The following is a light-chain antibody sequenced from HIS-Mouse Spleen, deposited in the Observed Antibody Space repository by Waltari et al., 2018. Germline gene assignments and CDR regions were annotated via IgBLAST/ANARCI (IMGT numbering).Light chain of an antibody. CDR3: QSYDSSVV. CDR1: SSNIGAGYD. Sequence: QSVLTQPPSVSGAPGQRVTISCTGSSSNIGAGYDVHWYQQLPGIAPKLLIYGNSNRPSGVPDRFSGSKSGTSASLAITGLQAEDEADYYCQSYDSSVVFGGGTKLTVL. V-gene: IGLV1-40*01. J-gene: IGLJ2*01. CDR2: GNS.